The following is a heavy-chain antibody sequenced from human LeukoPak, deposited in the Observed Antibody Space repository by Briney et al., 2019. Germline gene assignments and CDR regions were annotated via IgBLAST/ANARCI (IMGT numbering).Heavy chain of an antibody. CDR2: MNPNSGNT. CDR1: GYTFTSYD. Sequence: GASVKVSCKASGYTFTSYDINWARQATGQGLEWMGWMNPNSGNTGYAQKFQGRVTMTRNTSISTAYMELSSLRSEDTAVYYYAHRTYYDFWSGMDVWGQGTTVTVSS. J-gene: IGHJ6*02. V-gene: IGHV1-8*01. D-gene: IGHD3-3*01. CDR3: AHRTYYDFWSGMDV.